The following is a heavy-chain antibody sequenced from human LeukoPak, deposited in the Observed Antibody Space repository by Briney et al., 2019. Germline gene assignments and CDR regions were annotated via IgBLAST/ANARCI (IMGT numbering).Heavy chain of an antibody. D-gene: IGHD3-22*01. J-gene: IGHJ3*02. CDR2: IFSGGTT. CDR3: ARAAGPYYDTNTRRPFDI. V-gene: IGHV3-53*01. Sequence: GGSLRLSCAASGFTVRSNYMSWVRQAPGKGLEWVSVIFSGGTTYYADSVKGRFTISRDNSKSTLYLQMNSLRAEDTAVYSCARAAGPYYDTNTRRPFDIWGQGTGITVSS. CDR1: GFTVRSNY.